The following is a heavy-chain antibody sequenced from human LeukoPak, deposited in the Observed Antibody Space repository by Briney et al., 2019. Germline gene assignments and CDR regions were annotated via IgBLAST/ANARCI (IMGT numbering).Heavy chain of an antibody. D-gene: IGHD6-19*01. V-gene: IGHV3-7*03. CDR1: GFTFSSYW. Sequence: PGGSLRLSCAVSGFTFSSYWMSWVRQAPGKGLEWVAIIKQDESEKYYVDSVKGRFTISRDNAKNSLYLQMNSLRAEDTALYYCAKDTGSSAWYYFDYWGQGTLVTVSS. J-gene: IGHJ4*02. CDR2: IKQDESEK. CDR3: AKDTGSSAWYYFDY.